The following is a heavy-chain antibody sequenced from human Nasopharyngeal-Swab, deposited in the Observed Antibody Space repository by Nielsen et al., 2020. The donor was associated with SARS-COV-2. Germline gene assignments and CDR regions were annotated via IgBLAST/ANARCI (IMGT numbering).Heavy chain of an antibody. D-gene: IGHD5-18*01. CDR2: ISSSGTST. Sequence: VRQAPGQGLEWMAYISSSGTSTNYAPNIQGRVTMTRDTATSTIYMELSSLTSEDTAVYYCARAGKIQLWFNSLYYFDYWGQGTLVTVSS. CDR3: ARAGKIQLWFNSLYYFDY. V-gene: IGHV1-46*01. J-gene: IGHJ4*02.